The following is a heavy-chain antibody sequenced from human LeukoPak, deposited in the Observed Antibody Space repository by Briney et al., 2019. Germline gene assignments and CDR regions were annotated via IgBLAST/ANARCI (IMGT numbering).Heavy chain of an antibody. Sequence: GGSLRLSCAASGFTFSSYGMHWVRQAPGKGLEWVAVISYDGSNKYYADSVKGRFTISRDNSKNTLYLRMNSLRAEDTAVYYCAKDQSGYVWGKGTTVTVSS. V-gene: IGHV3-30*18. CDR2: ISYDGSNK. D-gene: IGHD3-3*01. CDR1: GFTFSSYG. J-gene: IGHJ6*04. CDR3: AKDQSGYV.